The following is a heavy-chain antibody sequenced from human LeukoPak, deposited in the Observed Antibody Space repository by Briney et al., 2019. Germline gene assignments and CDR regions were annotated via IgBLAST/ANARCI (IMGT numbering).Heavy chain of an antibody. CDR3: ARHGGWRAAGMSFDY. J-gene: IGHJ4*02. V-gene: IGHV4-4*02. Sequence: SETLSLTCSVSGGSISNNNWWSWVRQPPGKGLEWIGSIYYSGSTYYNPSLKSRVTISVDTSKNQFSLKLTSVTAADTAVYYCARHGGWRAAGMSFDYWGQGTLVTVSS. D-gene: IGHD6-13*01. CDR2: IYYSGST. CDR1: GGSISNNNW.